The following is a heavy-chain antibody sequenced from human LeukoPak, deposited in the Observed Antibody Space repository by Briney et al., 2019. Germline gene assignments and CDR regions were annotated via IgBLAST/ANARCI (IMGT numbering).Heavy chain of an antibody. CDR2: ISGSGGST. J-gene: IGHJ6*03. CDR1: GFIFSNYG. V-gene: IGHV3-23*01. D-gene: IGHD5-18*01. Sequence: GGSLRLSCAASGFIFSNYGMSWVRQAPGKGLEWVSAISGSGGSTYYADSVKGRFTISRDNSKNTLYLQMNSLRAEDTAVYYCAKHPSGTAKYYYYYMDVWGKGTTVTVSS. CDR3: AKHPSGTAKYYYYYMDV.